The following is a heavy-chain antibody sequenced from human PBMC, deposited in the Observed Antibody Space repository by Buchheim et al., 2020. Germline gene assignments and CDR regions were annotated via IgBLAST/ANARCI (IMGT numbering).Heavy chain of an antibody. V-gene: IGHV3-48*03. CDR1: GFTFSSYE. J-gene: IGHJ6*02. D-gene: IGHD3-22*01. Sequence: EVQLVESGGGLVQPGGSLRLSCAASGFTFSSYEMNWVHQAPGKGLEWVSYISSSGSTIYYADSVEGRFTISRDNAKNSLYLQMNSLRAEDTAVYYCASGYDSSGYYWYYYGMDVWGQGTT. CDR2: ISSSGSTI. CDR3: ASGYDSSGYYWYYYGMDV.